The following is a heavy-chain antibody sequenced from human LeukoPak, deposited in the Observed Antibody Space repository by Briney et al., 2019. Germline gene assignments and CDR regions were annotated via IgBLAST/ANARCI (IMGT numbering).Heavy chain of an antibody. V-gene: IGHV4-39*01. Sequence: SETLSLTCTVSGGSIRSSSYFWGWIRQPPGKGLEWIGNIYYSGSSYYNPFLKSRVTISVDTSKNQFSLKMSSVTAADTAVFYCARQSGVSSDNYFGMDVWGQGTTVTVSS. D-gene: IGHD1-26*01. J-gene: IGHJ6*02. CDR1: GGSIRSSSYF. CDR2: IYYSGSS. CDR3: ARQSGVSSDNYFGMDV.